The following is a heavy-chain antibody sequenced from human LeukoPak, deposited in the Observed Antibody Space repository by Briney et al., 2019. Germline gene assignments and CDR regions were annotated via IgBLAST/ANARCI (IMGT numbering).Heavy chain of an antibody. Sequence: PGRSLRLSCAASGFTFSSYGMHWVRQAPGKGLEWVAVIWYDGSNKYYADSVKGRFTISRDNSKNTLYLQMNSLRAEDTAVYYCARDPGTYCGGDCYSVTMSFAFDIWARGQWSPSLQ. CDR3: ARDPGTYCGGDCYSVTMSFAFDI. D-gene: IGHD2-21*02. J-gene: IGHJ3*02. V-gene: IGHV3-33*01. CDR1: GFTFSSYG. CDR2: IWYDGSNK.